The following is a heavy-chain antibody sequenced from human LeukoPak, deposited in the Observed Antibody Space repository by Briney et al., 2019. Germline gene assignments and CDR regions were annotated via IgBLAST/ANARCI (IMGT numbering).Heavy chain of an antibody. Sequence: GGSLRLSCAASGFTFSDYYMSWIRQAPGKGLEWVSYISSSGSTIYYADSVKGRFTISRDNAKNSLYLQMNSLRAEDTAVYYCATSGWYGYYYFYYWGQGTLVTVSS. V-gene: IGHV3-11*04. J-gene: IGHJ4*02. CDR1: GFTFSDYY. CDR3: ATSGWYGYYYFYY. CDR2: ISSSGSTI. D-gene: IGHD6-19*01.